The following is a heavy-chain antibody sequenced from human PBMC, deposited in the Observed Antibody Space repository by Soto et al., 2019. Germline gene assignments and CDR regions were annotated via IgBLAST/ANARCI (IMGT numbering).Heavy chain of an antibody. CDR2: ISPYTGGT. D-gene: IGHD3-10*01. Sequence: QVQLVQSGAEVKRPGASVKVSCKASGFTFTDYYIHWVRQAPGQGLEWVGWISPYTGGTNYAQKFQGRVTMTRDTSISTAYMELSSLRSDDMAMYYCARRATPMGRDGSGRLGGMDVWGQGTTVTVSS. V-gene: IGHV1-2*02. CDR3: ARRATPMGRDGSGRLGGMDV. J-gene: IGHJ6*02. CDR1: GFTFTDYY.